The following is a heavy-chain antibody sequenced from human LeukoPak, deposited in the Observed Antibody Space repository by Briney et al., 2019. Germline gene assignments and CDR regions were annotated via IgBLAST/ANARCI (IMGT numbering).Heavy chain of an antibody. CDR1: GFTFSSYA. Sequence: GGSLSPSWAASGFTFSSYAMSWVRQAPGKGLEWVSAISGSGGSTYYADSVKGRFTISRDNSKNTLYLQMNSLRAEDTAVYYCAKGALWSGYLEAPFHLWRQGTGDTVSS. CDR2: ISGSGGST. D-gene: IGHD3-3*01. V-gene: IGHV3-23*01. J-gene: IGHJ4*02. CDR3: AKGALWSGYLEAPFHL.